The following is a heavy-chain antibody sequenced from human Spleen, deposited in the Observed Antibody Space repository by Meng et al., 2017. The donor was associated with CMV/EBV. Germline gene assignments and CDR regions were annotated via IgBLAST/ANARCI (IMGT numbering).Heavy chain of an antibody. CDR3: AREGQQLIYYYGMDV. D-gene: IGHD6-13*01. V-gene: IGHV3-23*01. Sequence: GESLKISCAASGFTFSSYAMSWVRQAPGKGLEWVSAISGSGGSTYYADSVKGRFTISRDNSKNTLYLQMNSLRAGDTAVYYCAREGQQLIYYYGMDVWGQGTTVTVSS. CDR1: GFTFSSYA. CDR2: ISGSGGST. J-gene: IGHJ6*02.